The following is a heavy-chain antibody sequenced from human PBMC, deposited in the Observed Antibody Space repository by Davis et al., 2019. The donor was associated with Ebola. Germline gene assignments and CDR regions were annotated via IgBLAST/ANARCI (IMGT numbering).Heavy chain of an antibody. CDR1: GGSISSSSYY. CDR3: ARLGSGDYGIDY. CDR2: VFYRGNS. D-gene: IGHD4-17*01. V-gene: IGHV4-39*01. J-gene: IGHJ4*02. Sequence: SETLSLTCTVSGGSISSSSYYWGWIRQAPGKGLQWIGNVFYRGNSYSSPSLKSRLSLSVDTSKNQFSLKLSSVAAADTAVYFCARLGSGDYGIDYWGQGTLVTVSS.